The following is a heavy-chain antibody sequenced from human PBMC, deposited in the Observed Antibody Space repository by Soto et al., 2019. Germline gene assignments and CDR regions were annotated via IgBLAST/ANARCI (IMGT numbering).Heavy chain of an antibody. V-gene: IGHV1-8*01. CDR1: GYTSSSYD. D-gene: IGHD2-8*01. CDR2: MSPDSGDT. Sequence: QVQLVQSGAEVKKPGASVKVSCKASGYTSSSYDINWVRQATGQGLEWMGWMSPDSGDTGYAPSFQGSVAMTRNISINTAYLELSSLTPEDTGVYYCASEIMAPWGQGTLVTVSS. J-gene: IGHJ5*02. CDR3: ASEIMAP.